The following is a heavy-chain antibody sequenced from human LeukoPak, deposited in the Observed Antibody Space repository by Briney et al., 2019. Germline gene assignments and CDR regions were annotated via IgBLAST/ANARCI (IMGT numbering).Heavy chain of an antibody. CDR2: IYTSGST. CDR1: GASISGSGYY. CDR3: ARTYDTSAFDI. D-gene: IGHD3-22*01. Sequence: SETLSLTCAVSGASISGSGYYWSWIRQPAGKGLEWIGRIYTSGSTNYNPSLKSRVTMSVDTSKNQFSLKLSSVTAADTAVYYCARTYDTSAFDIWGQGTMVTVSS. J-gene: IGHJ3*02. V-gene: IGHV4-61*02.